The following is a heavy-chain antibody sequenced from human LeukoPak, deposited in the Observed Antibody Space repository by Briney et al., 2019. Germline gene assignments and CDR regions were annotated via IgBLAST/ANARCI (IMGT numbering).Heavy chain of an antibody. Sequence: GGSLRLSCAASGFTFSSYAMHWVRQAPGKGLEWVAVISYDGSNKYYADSVKGRFTISRDNSKNTLYLQMNSLRAEDTAVYYCARSNYHPYDNDAFDIWGQGTMVTVSS. CDR3: ARSNYHPYDNDAFDI. J-gene: IGHJ3*02. V-gene: IGHV3-30*04. CDR1: GFTFSSYA. D-gene: IGHD1-26*01. CDR2: ISYDGSNK.